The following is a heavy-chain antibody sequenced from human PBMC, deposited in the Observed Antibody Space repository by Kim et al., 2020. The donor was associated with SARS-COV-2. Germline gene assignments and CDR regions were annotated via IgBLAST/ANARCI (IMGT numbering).Heavy chain of an antibody. J-gene: IGHJ5*02. CDR3: ASGYAIGFDP. CDR2: IKEDGSEK. V-gene: IGHV3-7*01. CDR1: KFTFSKYW. D-gene: IGHD2-8*01. Sequence: GGSLRLSCVASKFTFSKYWMSWVRQAPGKGLEWVANIKEDGSEKFYVDSVKGRFTISRDNAKNSLYLQMNSLRTEDTAVYYCASGYAIGFDPWGQGTLVTVSS.